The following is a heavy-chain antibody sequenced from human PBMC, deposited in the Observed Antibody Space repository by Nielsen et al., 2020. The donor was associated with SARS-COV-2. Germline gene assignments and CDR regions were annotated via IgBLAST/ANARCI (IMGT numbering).Heavy chain of an antibody. CDR3: ARGRSSSGYYYYMDV. CDR2: IIPVFGTA. J-gene: IGHJ6*03. D-gene: IGHD3-10*01. CDR1: GGTFSSFA. Sequence: SVKVSCKASGGTFSSFAISWVRQAPGQGLEWMGGIIPVFGTANYAQKFQGRVTITADESTSTGYMELSSLRSEDTAVYYCARGRSSSGYYYYMDVWGKGTTVTVSS. V-gene: IGHV1-69*13.